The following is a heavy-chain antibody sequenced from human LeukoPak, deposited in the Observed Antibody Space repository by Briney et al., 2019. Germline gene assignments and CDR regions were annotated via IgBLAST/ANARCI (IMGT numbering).Heavy chain of an antibody. Sequence: GGSLRLSCAASGFTVSSTYVSWVRQAPGKGLEWVSVIYKGGNTYYIDSVKGRFTISRDTSKNTLYLQMNSLTAEDTAVYYCARDKDSGGATGSIFDYWGQGALVTVSS. CDR1: GFTVSSTY. CDR3: ARDKDSGGATGSIFDY. J-gene: IGHJ4*02. D-gene: IGHD1-26*01. V-gene: IGHV3-53*01. CDR2: IYKGGNT.